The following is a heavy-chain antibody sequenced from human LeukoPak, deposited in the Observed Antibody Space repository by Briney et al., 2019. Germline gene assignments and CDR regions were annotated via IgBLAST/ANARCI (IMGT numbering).Heavy chain of an antibody. CDR3: AREWQNARYSGRKDWFDP. V-gene: IGHV4-39*07. D-gene: IGHD1-26*01. Sequence: SETLSLTCTVSGGSISSSSYYWGWIRQPPGKGLEWIGSIYYSGSTYYNPSLKSRVTISVDTSKNQFSLKLSSVTAADTAVYYCAREWQNARYSGRKDWFDPWGQGTLVTVSS. J-gene: IGHJ5*02. CDR1: GGSISSSSYY. CDR2: IYYSGST.